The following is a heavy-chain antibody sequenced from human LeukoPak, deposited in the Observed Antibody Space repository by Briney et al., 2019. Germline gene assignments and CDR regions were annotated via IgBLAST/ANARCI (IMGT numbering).Heavy chain of an antibody. V-gene: IGHV4-4*02. CDR2: IYHSGST. CDR1: GGSISSSNW. CDR3: ASSEATTTPPPYGMDV. J-gene: IGHJ6*02. D-gene: IGHD5-12*01. Sequence: SGTLSLTCAVSGGSISSSNWWSWVRQPPGKGLEWIGEIYHSGSTNYNPSLKSRVTISVDTSKNQFSLKLSSVTAADTAVYYCASSEATTTPPPYGMDVWGQGTTVTVSS.